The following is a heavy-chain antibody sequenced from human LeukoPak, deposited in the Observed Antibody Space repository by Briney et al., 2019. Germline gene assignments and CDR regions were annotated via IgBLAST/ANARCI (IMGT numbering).Heavy chain of an antibody. CDR3: AKSATGTTTNWFDP. Sequence: TGGSLRLPCAASGFTFSSYAMSWVRQAPGKGLEWVSAISGSGGTTYYADSVKGRFTISRDNSKNTLYLQMNSLRAEDTAVYYCAKSATGTTTNWFDPWGQGTLVTVSS. CDR2: ISGSGGTT. V-gene: IGHV3-23*01. J-gene: IGHJ5*02. D-gene: IGHD1-7*01. CDR1: GFTFSSYA.